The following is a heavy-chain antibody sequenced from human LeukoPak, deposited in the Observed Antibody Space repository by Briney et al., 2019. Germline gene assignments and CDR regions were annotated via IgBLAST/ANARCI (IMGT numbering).Heavy chain of an antibody. V-gene: IGHV4-4*07. D-gene: IGHD5-12*01. J-gene: IGHJ4*02. CDR2: IYTSGST. Sequence: SETLSLTCTVSGGSISSYYWSWIRQPAGKGLEWIGRIYTSGSTNYNPSLKSRVTMSVDTSKNQFSLKLSSVTAADTAVYYCARDLKWYSGYLFDYWGQGTLVTVSS. CDR3: ARDLKWYSGYLFDY. CDR1: GGSISSYY.